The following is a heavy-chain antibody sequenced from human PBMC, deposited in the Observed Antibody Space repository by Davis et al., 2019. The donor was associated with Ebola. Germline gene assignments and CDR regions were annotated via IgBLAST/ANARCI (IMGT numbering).Heavy chain of an antibody. CDR3: ARSVFFDSTGYYVHWYYDL. CDR1: SGSMRNHY. J-gene: IGHJ2*01. CDR2: AYYGGRT. D-gene: IGHD3-22*01. Sequence: MPSETLSLTCTVSSGSMRNHYWSWIRPSPGKGLEWIGYAYYGGRTDYNPSLRSRAIISVDTSKHHFSLNLSSVTAADTANYYCARSVFFDSTGYYVHWYYDLWGRGTLVTVSS. V-gene: IGHV4-59*11.